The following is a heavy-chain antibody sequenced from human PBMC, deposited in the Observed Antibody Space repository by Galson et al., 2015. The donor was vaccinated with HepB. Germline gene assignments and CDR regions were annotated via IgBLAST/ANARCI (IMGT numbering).Heavy chain of an antibody. J-gene: IGHJ4*02. CDR2: ISGSTIYT. V-gene: IGHV3-11*06. Sequence: SLRLSCAASGFIFSDYYMSWIHQAPGKGLEWISYISGSTIYTNYAGSVKGRFTISRDNAKNSLYLHLNSVTAEDTAVYYCARVADADYGDHTHFDYWGQGTPVTVSS. CDR1: GFIFSDYY. CDR3: ARVADADYGDHTHFDY. D-gene: IGHD4-17*01.